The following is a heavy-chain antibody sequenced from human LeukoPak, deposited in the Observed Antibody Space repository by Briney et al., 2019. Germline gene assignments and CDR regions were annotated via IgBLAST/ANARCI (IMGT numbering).Heavy chain of an antibody. Sequence: ASVKVSCKASGYSFTSYYMHWVRQAPGQGLEWMGIINPSDSSTSYAQKFQGRVAITTDESTSTAYMQLSSLTSEDTAVYYCATGSFITGTIATPDHWGQGTLVIVSS. V-gene: IGHV1-46*01. CDR3: ATGSFITGTIATPDH. CDR2: INPSDSST. J-gene: IGHJ4*02. D-gene: IGHD1-20*01. CDR1: GYSFTSYY.